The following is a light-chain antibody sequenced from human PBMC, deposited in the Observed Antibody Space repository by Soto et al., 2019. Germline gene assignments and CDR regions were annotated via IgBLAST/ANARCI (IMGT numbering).Light chain of an antibody. CDR2: GAS. Sequence: EIVFQKSPASQSLSPVDRDTLSCRAIQSVGNYLAWFQHKPGQAPRLLIYGASNRATGIPARFSGSGSGTDFTLTISSLQPEDFAVYSCHQRSSWPPTFGGGTKVDIK. CDR1: QSVGNY. V-gene: IGKV3-11*01. CDR3: HQRSSWPPT. J-gene: IGKJ4*01.